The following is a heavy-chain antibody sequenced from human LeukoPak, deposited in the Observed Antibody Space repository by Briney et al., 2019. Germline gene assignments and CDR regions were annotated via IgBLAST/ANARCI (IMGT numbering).Heavy chain of an antibody. J-gene: IGHJ6*02. Sequence: GGSLRLSCAASGFTFSSYAMSWVRQAPGKGLEWVSAISGSGGSTYYADSVKGRFTISRDNSKNTLYLQMNSLRAEDTAVYYCAKGRGYCSSTSCYIYWSYYYYGMDVWGQGTTVTVSS. V-gene: IGHV3-23*01. CDR2: ISGSGGST. D-gene: IGHD2-2*02. CDR1: GFTFSSYA. CDR3: AKGRGYCSSTSCYIYWSYYYYGMDV.